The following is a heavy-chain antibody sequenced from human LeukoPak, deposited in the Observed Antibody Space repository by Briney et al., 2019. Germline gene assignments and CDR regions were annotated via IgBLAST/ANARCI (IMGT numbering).Heavy chain of an antibody. D-gene: IGHD6-6*01. Sequence: PSETLSPTCTVSGGSISSYYWSWIRQPPGKGLEWIGYIYYSGSTNYNPSLKSRVTISVDTSKNQFSLKLSSVTAADTAVYYCARARLPYSSSTGFGYWGQGTLVTVSS. CDR3: ARARLPYSSSTGFGY. V-gene: IGHV4-59*12. J-gene: IGHJ4*02. CDR1: GGSISSYY. CDR2: IYYSGST.